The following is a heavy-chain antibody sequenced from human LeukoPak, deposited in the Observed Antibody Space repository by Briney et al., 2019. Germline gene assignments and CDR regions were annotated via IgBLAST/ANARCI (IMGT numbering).Heavy chain of an antibody. CDR2: IYSSGTT. D-gene: IGHD6-25*01. CDR3: ARVSPIAAAGSSYYYAIDV. J-gene: IGHJ6*02. Sequence: SETLSLTCNASGGSISNYYWTLIRQPAGKGLEWIGRIYSSGTTTYNPSLKSRVAMSVDTSRNQFSLKLNSVTAADTAVYYCARVSPIAAAGSSYYYAIDVWGQGTTVTVSS. V-gene: IGHV4-4*07. CDR1: GGSISNYY.